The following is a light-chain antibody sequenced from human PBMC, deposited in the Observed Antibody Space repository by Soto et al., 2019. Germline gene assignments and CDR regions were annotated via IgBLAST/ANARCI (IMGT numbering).Light chain of an antibody. CDR3: QQRSKWPIT. CDR1: QSVSSY. V-gene: IGKV3-11*01. CDR2: DTS. J-gene: IGKJ5*01. Sequence: EIVMTQSPATLSVSPGERATLSCRASQSVSSYLAWYQQKPGQAPRLLIYDTSNRATGIPARFSGSGSGTDFTLTISSLEPEDSAVYSCQQRSKWPITFGQGTRLEIK.